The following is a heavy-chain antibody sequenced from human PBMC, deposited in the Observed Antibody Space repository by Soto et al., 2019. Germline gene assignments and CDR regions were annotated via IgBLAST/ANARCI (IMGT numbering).Heavy chain of an antibody. Sequence: SETLSLTCAVYGGSFSGYYWSWIRQPPGKGLEWIGEINHRGSTNYNPSLKSRVTISVDTSKNQFSLKLSSVTAADTAVYYCARGRFIAAADYFDYWGQGTLVTVSS. V-gene: IGHV4-34*01. CDR2: INHRGST. J-gene: IGHJ4*02. D-gene: IGHD6-13*01. CDR3: ARGRFIAAADYFDY. CDR1: GGSFSGYY.